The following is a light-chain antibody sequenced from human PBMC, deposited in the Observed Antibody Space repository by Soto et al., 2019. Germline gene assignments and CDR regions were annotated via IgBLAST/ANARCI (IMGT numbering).Light chain of an antibody. CDR3: QHYDIWTPT. CDR2: GAS. Sequence: EIVLTQSPGTLYLSPGERATLSCGASQSVTGNYLAWYQQKLGQAPRLIIFGASPRETGIPEMFSGSGSGTDCTRTISRLEPEDVAVDYCQHYDIWTPTFGQGTKVDIK. V-gene: IGKV3-20*01. J-gene: IGKJ1*01. CDR1: QSVTGNY.